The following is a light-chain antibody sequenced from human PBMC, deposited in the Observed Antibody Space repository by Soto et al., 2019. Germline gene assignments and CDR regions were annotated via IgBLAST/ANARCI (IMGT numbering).Light chain of an antibody. CDR3: CSYAGSSTARV. CDR1: SSDVGSYNL. CDR2: EGS. Sequence: QSALTQPASVSGSPGQSITISCTGTSSDVGSYNLVSWYQQHPGKAPKLMIYEGSKRPSGVSNRFSGSKSGNTASLTISGLPAEDDADYYCCSYAGSSTARVFGTGTKLTFL. J-gene: IGLJ1*01. V-gene: IGLV2-23*01.